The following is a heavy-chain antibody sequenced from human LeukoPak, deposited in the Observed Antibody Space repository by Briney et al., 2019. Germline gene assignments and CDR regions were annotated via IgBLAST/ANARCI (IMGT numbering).Heavy chain of an antibody. V-gene: IGHV4-30-4*01. Sequence: SETLSLTCTVSGGSLSSSDNYWSWIRQPPGKGLEWIAYIYYSGSTSYNPSLKSRVTISLDTSKNQFSLKLSSVTAADTAVYYCARHALTKTFDYWGQGTLVTVSS. CDR2: IYYSGST. J-gene: IGHJ4*02. CDR1: GGSLSSSDNY. D-gene: IGHD1-1*01. CDR3: ARHALTKTFDY.